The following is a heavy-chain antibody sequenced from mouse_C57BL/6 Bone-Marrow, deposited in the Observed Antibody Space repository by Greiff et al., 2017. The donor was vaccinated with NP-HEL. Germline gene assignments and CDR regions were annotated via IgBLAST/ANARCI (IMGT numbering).Heavy chain of an antibody. CDR3: ARVYDGYYVDYAMDY. CDR1: GFTFSNYG. D-gene: IGHD2-3*01. J-gene: IGHJ4*01. CDR2: ISNLAYSI. Sequence: EVKLMESGGGLVQPGGSLKLSCAASGFTFSNYGMAWVRQAPRKGPEWVAFISNLAYSIYYADTVTGRFTISRENAKNTLYLEMSSLRSEDTAMYYCARVYDGYYVDYAMDYWGQGTSVTVSS. V-gene: IGHV5-15*01.